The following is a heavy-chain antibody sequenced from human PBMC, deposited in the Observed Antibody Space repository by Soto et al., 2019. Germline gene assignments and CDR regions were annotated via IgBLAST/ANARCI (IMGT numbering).Heavy chain of an antibody. CDR1: GGSISSYY. J-gene: IGHJ6*03. CDR3: ARHSNYYYYYMDV. D-gene: IGHD4-4*01. V-gene: IGHV4-59*08. Sequence: SETLSLTCTVSGGSISSYYWSWIRQPPGKGLEWIGYIYYSGSTNYNPSLKSRVTISVDTSKNQFSLKLSSVTAADTAVYYCARHSNYYYYYMDVWGKETMDTVSS. CDR2: IYYSGST.